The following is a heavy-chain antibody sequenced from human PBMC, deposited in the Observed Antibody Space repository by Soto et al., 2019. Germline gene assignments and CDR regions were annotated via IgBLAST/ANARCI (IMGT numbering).Heavy chain of an antibody. CDR1: GGSFSGYY. V-gene: IGHV4-34*01. D-gene: IGHD3-3*01. Sequence: PSETLSLTCAVYGGSFSGYYWSWIRQPPGKGLEWIGEINHSGSTNYNPSLKSRVTISVDTSKNQFSLKLSSVTAADTAVYYCAIYDFWSGYDFRGQGTLVTVSS. J-gene: IGHJ4*02. CDR2: INHSGST. CDR3: AIYDFWSGYDF.